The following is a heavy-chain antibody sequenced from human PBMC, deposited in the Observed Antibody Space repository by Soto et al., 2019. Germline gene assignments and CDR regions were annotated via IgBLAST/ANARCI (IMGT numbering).Heavy chain of an antibody. CDR2: MNPSTGKS. CDR3: ARRAETNGWNGFGADKYYFDF. D-gene: IGHD1-1*01. V-gene: IGHV1-8*01. J-gene: IGHJ4*02. Sequence: ASVKVSCKTSGYTFTSYDIYWVRQATGQGLEWMGWMNPSTGKSRYAQKFQDRVTMTSDTSISTAHMELSRLRYEDTAVYYCARRAETNGWNGFGADKYYFDFWGKGTLVTVSS. CDR1: GYTFTSYD.